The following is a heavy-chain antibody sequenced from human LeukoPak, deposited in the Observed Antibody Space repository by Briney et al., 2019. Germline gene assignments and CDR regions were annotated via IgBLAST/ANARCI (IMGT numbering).Heavy chain of an antibody. CDR3: ARAGTGDRSAVFDY. V-gene: IGHV4-38-2*02. J-gene: IGHJ4*02. CDR2: INHNGYT. Sequence: PSETLSLTCTVSGYSISSGYYWNWIRQPPGKGLEWIGEINHNGYTNYNPSLESRVTISVDTSKNQFSLKVYSLTAADTAVYFCARAGTGDRSAVFDYWGQEILVTVSS. CDR1: GYSISSGYY. D-gene: IGHD7-27*01.